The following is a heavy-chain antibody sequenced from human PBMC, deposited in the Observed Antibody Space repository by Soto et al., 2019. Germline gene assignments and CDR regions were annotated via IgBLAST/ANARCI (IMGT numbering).Heavy chain of an antibody. CDR1: GGTFSSSG. CDR2: IIPILGSA. D-gene: IGHD2-15*01. V-gene: IGHV1-69*05. CDR3: ATSDYSGGTCFPRRNYFDY. J-gene: IGHJ4*02. Sequence: ASVKVSCKASGGTFSSSGISWVRQAPGQGLECMGGIIPILGSANYAQMFRGRVTMTTDASTSTAYMELYSLRSEDTAVYYCATSDYSGGTCFPRRNYFDYWGQGTLVTVSS.